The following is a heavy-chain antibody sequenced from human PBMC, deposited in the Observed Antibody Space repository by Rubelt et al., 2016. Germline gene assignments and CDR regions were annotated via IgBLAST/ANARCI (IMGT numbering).Heavy chain of an antibody. CDR3: ARKGYCSSYNCYGARDAIDI. CDR1: GDSITNYY. J-gene: IGHJ3*02. D-gene: IGHD2-2*01. Sequence: QVQLQESGPGLVKPSETLSLTCSVSGDSITNYYWSWIRQPPGKGLEWIGYYYSGSTTYNPSLESRVTLLVDTSKTQFPLKLSSVTAADTAVYYCARKGYCSSYNCYGARDAIDIWGQGTSVTVSS. CDR2: YYSGST. V-gene: IGHV4-59*12.